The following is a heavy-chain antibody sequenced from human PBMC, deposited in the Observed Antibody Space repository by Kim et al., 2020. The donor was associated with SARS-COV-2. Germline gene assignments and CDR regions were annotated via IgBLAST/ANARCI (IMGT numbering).Heavy chain of an antibody. Sequence: QKFKGRVTMTRDTTTSTVYMELSSLRSEDTAVYYCARSPHPRGYSNWFDPWGQGTLVTVSS. CDR3: ARSPHPRGYSNWFDP. J-gene: IGHJ5*02. V-gene: IGHV1-46*01. D-gene: IGHD5-18*01.